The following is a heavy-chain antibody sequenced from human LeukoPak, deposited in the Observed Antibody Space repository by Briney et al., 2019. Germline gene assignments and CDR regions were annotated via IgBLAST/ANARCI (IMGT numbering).Heavy chain of an antibody. D-gene: IGHD4-17*01. CDR1: GFTVSSNY. Sequence: GGSLRLSCAASGFTVSSNYMSWVRQAPGKGLEWVSVIYSGGSTYYADSVKGRFTISRDNSKNTLYLQMNSLRAEDTAVYYCASPSYQTTVTYGGLYFDYWGQGTLVTVSS. CDR3: ASPSYQTTVTYGGLYFDY. CDR2: IYSGGST. V-gene: IGHV3-66*01. J-gene: IGHJ4*02.